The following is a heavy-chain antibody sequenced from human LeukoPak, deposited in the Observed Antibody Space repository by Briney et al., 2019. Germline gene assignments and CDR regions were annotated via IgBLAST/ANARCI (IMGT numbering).Heavy chain of an antibody. Sequence: PGESLKISWKGSGYSFTSYWIGWVRQMPGKGLEWMGIIYPGDSATRYSPSFQGQVTISADKSISTAYLQWSSLKAADTAMYYCGGGYCSSTSWPRDAFDIWGQGTMVTVSS. J-gene: IGHJ3*02. CDR2: IYPGDSAT. D-gene: IGHD2-2*01. CDR3: GGGYCSSTSWPRDAFDI. V-gene: IGHV5-51*01. CDR1: GYSFTSYW.